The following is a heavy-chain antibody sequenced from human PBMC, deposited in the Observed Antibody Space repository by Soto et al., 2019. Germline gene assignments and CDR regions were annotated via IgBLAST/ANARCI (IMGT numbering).Heavy chain of an antibody. CDR3: ARGDQDDFWSGYQILGILPDY. V-gene: IGHV3-21*01. Sequence: GGSLILSCAASGFTFSSYSMNWVRQAPGKGLEWVSSISSSSSYIYYADSVKGRFTISRDNAKNSLYLQMNSLRAEDTAVYYCARGDQDDFWSGYQILGILPDYWGQGTLVTVSS. D-gene: IGHD3-3*01. J-gene: IGHJ4*02. CDR2: ISSSSSYI. CDR1: GFTFSSYS.